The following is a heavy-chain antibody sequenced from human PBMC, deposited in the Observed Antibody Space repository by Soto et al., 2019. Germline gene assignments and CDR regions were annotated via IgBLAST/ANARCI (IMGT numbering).Heavy chain of an antibody. CDR3: AKEKISTSCCNWFDP. CDR2: ISSSSSTI. Sequence: PGGSLRLSCASSGFTCSSYSMNLVRQAPGKGLEWVSYISSSSSTIYYADSVKGRFTISRDNAKNSLYLQMNSLRAEDTVVYYCAKEKISTSCCNWFDPWGQGTLVTVSS. D-gene: IGHD2-2*01. CDR1: GFTCSSYS. J-gene: IGHJ5*02. V-gene: IGHV3-48*01.